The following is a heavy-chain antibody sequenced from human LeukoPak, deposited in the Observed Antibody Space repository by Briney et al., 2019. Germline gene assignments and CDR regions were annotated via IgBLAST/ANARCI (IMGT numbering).Heavy chain of an antibody. Sequence: SETLSLTCTVSGGSISSYYWSWIRQPPGKGLEWIGYIYYSGSTNYNPSLKSRVTISVDTSKNQFSLKLSSVTAADTAVYYCARVKRIAAAGGLDYWGQGTLVTVSS. CDR2: IYYSGST. CDR3: ARVKRIAAAGGLDY. D-gene: IGHD6-13*01. CDR1: GGSISSYY. J-gene: IGHJ4*02. V-gene: IGHV4-59*08.